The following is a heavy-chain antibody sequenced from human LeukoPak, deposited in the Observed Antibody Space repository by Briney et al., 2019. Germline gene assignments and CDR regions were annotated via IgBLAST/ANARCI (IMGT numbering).Heavy chain of an antibody. V-gene: IGHV3-7*05. CDR2: IKQDGSEK. D-gene: IGHD6-19*01. Sequence: GGSLRLSCAASGFTFSSFWMTWVRQAPGKGLEWVANIKQDGSEKYYVDSVKGRFTISRDSAKNSLYLQMNSLRAEDTAVYYCASGYSSGWYFHYWGQGTLVTVSS. J-gene: IGHJ4*02. CDR1: GFTFSSFW. CDR3: ASGYSSGWYFHY.